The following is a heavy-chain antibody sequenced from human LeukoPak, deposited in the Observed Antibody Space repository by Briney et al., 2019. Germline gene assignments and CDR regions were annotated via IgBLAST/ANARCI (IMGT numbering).Heavy chain of an antibody. CDR1: GYTFTSYY. J-gene: IGHJ3*02. Sequence: ASVKVSYKASGYTFTSYYMHWVRQAPGQGLEWMGIINPSGGSTSYAQKFQGRVTMTRDTSTSTVYMELSSLRSEDTAVYYCARALEDSITIFGVVIPMGSTTGSRTPVDAFDIWGQGTMVTVSS. D-gene: IGHD3-3*01. V-gene: IGHV1-46*01. CDR3: ARALEDSITIFGVVIPMGSTTGSRTPVDAFDI. CDR2: INPSGGST.